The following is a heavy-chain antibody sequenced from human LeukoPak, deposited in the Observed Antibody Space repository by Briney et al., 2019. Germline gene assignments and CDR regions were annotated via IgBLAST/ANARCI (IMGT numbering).Heavy chain of an antibody. CDR1: GGSIRSHY. Sequence: SETLSLICTVSGGSIRSHYWNWIRQPAGKGLEWIGRIHHSGATNYNPSLKTRLSMSVDTSKNQFSLKLTSVTAADTAVYYCARDQPRVSHYYGMDVWGQGTTVTVSS. CDR2: IHHSGAT. V-gene: IGHV4-4*07. CDR3: ARDQPRVSHYYGMDV. J-gene: IGHJ6*02.